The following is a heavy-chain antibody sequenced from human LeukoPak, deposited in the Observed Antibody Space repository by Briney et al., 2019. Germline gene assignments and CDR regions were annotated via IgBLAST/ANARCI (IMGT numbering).Heavy chain of an antibody. Sequence: GGSLRLSCAASGFTFSSYGMHWVRQAPGKGLEWVAVISYDGSNKYYADPVKGRFTISRDNSKNTLYLQMNSLRAEDTAVYYCAKDHRYSYGYYFDYWGQGTLVTVSS. CDR3: AKDHRYSYGYYFDY. J-gene: IGHJ4*02. CDR1: GFTFSSYG. V-gene: IGHV3-30*18. CDR2: ISYDGSNK. D-gene: IGHD5-18*01.